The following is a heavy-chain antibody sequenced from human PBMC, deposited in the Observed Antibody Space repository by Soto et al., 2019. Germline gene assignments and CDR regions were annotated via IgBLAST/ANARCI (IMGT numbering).Heavy chain of an antibody. Sequence: ESLQISCKGSGYSFTSYWISWVRQMPGKGLEWMGRIDPSDSYTNYSPSFQGHVTISADKSISTAYLQWGSLKASDTARYYCARHYYDSSGYYQGDYWGQGTLVTVSS. CDR1: GYSFTSYW. J-gene: IGHJ4*02. V-gene: IGHV5-10-1*01. CDR3: ARHYYDSSGYYQGDY. CDR2: IDPSDSYT. D-gene: IGHD3-22*01.